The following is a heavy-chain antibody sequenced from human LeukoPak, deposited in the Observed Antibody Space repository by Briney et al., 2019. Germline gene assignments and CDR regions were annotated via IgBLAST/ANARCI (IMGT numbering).Heavy chain of an antibody. V-gene: IGHV1-69*04. CDR1: GGTFSSYA. J-gene: IGHJ4*02. CDR3: AEGQWELLGLVY. D-gene: IGHD1-26*01. CDR2: IIPILGIA. Sequence: ASVKVSCKASGGTFSSYAISWVRQAPGQGLEWMGRIIPILGIANYAQKFQGRVTITADKSTSTAYMELSSLRSEDTAVYYCAEGQWELLGLVYWGQGTLVTVSS.